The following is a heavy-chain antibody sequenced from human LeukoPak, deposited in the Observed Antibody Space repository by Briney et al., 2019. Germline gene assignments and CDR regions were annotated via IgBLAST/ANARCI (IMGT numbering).Heavy chain of an antibody. Sequence: ASVKVSCKVSGYTLTELSMHWVRQAPGKGLEWMGGFDPEDGETIYAQKFQGRVTMIEDTSTDTAYMELSSLRSEDTAVYYCATDSRSVSSGYANWGQGTLVTVSS. CDR2: FDPEDGET. D-gene: IGHD3-22*01. V-gene: IGHV1-24*01. CDR3: ATDSRSVSSGYAN. CDR1: GYTLTELS. J-gene: IGHJ4*02.